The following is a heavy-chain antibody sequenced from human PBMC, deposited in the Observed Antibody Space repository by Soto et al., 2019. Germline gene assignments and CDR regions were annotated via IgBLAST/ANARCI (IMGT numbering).Heavy chain of an antibody. V-gene: IGHV3-21*01. Sequence: EVQLVESGGGLVKPGGSLRLSCAASGFTFSSYSMNWVRQAPGKGLEWVSSISSSSSYIYYADSVKGRVTISRDNAMNALYMQMNSLAAEDTAVYYCARDLTVVVPAAISPSSYYGMDVWFQETTVTVSS. CDR2: ISSSSSYI. CDR1: GFTFSSYS. D-gene: IGHD2-2*01. J-gene: IGHJ6*02. CDR3: ARDLTVVVPAAISPSSYYGMDV.